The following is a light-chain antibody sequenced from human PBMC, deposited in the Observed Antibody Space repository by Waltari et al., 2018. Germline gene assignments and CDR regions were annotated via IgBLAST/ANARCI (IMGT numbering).Light chain of an antibody. CDR1: QSVSSN. Sequence: ENVLTQSPATLSLYPGERATLSCRASQSVSSNLAWYQQKPGQPPRLLIYDASNSAPGIPARFSGSGSGTDFTLTISSLEPEDFAVYYCQQRGSWPRVTFGQGTRLEIK. CDR3: QQRGSWPRVT. CDR2: DAS. J-gene: IGKJ5*01. V-gene: IGKV3-11*01.